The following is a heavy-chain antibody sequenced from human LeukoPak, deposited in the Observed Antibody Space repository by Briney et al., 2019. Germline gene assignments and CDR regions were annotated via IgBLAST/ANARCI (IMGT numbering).Heavy chain of an antibody. CDR2: ISSGSSTI. D-gene: IGHD2-15*01. J-gene: IGHJ4*02. V-gene: IGHV3-48*02. Sequence: PGGSLRLSCAASGFTFSRYNMNWVRQAPGKGLEWISYISSGSSTIYYADSVKGRFTISRDNAKNSLYLHMSSLRDEDTAVYYCVGPYCSGGSCYLGLFDYWGQGTLVTVSS. CDR1: GFTFSRYN. CDR3: VGPYCSGGSCYLGLFDY.